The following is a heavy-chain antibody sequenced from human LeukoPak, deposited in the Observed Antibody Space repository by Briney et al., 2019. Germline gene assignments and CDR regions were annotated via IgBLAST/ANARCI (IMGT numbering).Heavy chain of an antibody. Sequence: PSETLSLTGAVYGGSFSGYYWSWFRQPPGKGLKWMGEINHSGSTNYNPSLKSRVTISVDTSKNQFSLKLSSVTAADTAVYYCARLIYPDAFDIWGQGTMVTVSS. CDR3: ARLIYPDAFDI. CDR1: GGSFSGYY. CDR2: INHSGST. D-gene: IGHD2-2*02. V-gene: IGHV4-34*01. J-gene: IGHJ3*02.